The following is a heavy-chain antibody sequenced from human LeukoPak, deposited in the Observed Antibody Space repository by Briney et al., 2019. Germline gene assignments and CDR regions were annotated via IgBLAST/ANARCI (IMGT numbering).Heavy chain of an antibody. J-gene: IGHJ4*02. V-gene: IGHV7-4-1*02. CDR1: GYTFTSYA. D-gene: IGHD3-10*01. CDR3: ARGEKGSGSYYNVVY. CDR2: INTNTGNP. Sequence: GASVKVSCKASGYTFTSYALNWVRQAPGQGLEWMGWINTNTGNPTYAQGFTGRFVFSLDTSVSTAYLQISSLKAEDTAVYYCARGEKGSGSYYNVVYWGQGTLVTISS.